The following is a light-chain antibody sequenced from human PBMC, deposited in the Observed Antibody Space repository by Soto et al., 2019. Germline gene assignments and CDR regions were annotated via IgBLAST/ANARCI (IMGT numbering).Light chain of an antibody. Sequence: QSVLTQPASVSGSPGQSITISCTGTSSDVGGYNYVSWYQHHPGKAPKLMIYEVSNRPSGVSNRFSGSKSGNTASLTISGLQAEDEADYYCSSYTGSSTPVFGGGTKVTVL. CDR3: SSYTGSSTPV. J-gene: IGLJ3*02. CDR2: EVS. CDR1: SSDVGGYNY. V-gene: IGLV2-14*01.